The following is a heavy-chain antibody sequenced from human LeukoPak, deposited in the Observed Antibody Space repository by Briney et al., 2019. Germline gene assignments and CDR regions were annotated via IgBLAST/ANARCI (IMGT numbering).Heavy chain of an antibody. Sequence: SETLSLTCTVSGGSVSSYYWSWIRQPAGKGLEWIGRIYTSGSTNYNPSLKSRVTMSVDTSKNQFSLKLSSVTAADTAVYYCARETKYYYDSSGYYYYYYMDVWGKGTTVTVSS. D-gene: IGHD3-22*01. J-gene: IGHJ6*03. CDR3: ARETKYYYDSSGYYYYYYMDV. CDR1: GGSVSSYY. V-gene: IGHV4-4*07. CDR2: IYTSGST.